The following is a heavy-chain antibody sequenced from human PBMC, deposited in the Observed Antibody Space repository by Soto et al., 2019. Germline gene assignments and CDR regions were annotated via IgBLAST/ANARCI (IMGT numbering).Heavy chain of an antibody. CDR3: ARDPGYYPDAFDV. V-gene: IGHV1-18*01. J-gene: IGHJ3*01. D-gene: IGHD2-15*01. CDR2: IGGYNGHA. CDR1: GNTFTTYG. Sequence: QVQLVQSGGEVQKPGASVKVSCKASGNTFTTYGISWVRQAPGQGLEWMGWIGGYNGHANYAQKFQGRVTMTTDTSTSTAYMELRSLRSDDTAVYYCARDPGYYPDAFDVWGQGTMVTVS.